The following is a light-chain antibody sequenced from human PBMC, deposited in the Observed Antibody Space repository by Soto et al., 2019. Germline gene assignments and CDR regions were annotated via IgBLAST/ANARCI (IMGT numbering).Light chain of an antibody. CDR1: QSLTRN. Sequence: EIVMTQSPATLSVSPGEIVSLYFSASQSLTRNLAWYQHKPGQSPRLLIYGASARATGIPARFSGSGSGTDFTLTISRLEPEDFAVYYCQQHGTSPITFGQGTRLEI. J-gene: IGKJ5*01. CDR3: QQHGTSPIT. V-gene: IGKV3D-15*02. CDR2: GAS.